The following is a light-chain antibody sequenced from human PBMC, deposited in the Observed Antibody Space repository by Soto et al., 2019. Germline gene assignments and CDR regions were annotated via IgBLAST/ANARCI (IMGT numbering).Light chain of an antibody. CDR3: SAWDDSLSGPV. V-gene: IGLV1-47*01. CDR2: RND. CDR1: SSNIGSNY. Sequence: QSVLTQPPSASETPGQRVTISCSGSSSNIGSNYVYWYRQLPGTAPNVLIYRNDERPSGVPDRFSGSKSGSSASLAISGLRSEDEADYYCSAWDDSLSGPVFGRGTKLTVL. J-gene: IGLJ3*02.